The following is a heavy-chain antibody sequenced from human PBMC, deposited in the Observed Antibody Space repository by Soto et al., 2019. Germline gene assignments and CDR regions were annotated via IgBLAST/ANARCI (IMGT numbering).Heavy chain of an antibody. D-gene: IGHD4-17*01. Sequence: ASGGGLVQPGGSLRLSCAASGFTFNNYAMSWVRQAPDTGLEWVSAISGRGGSTYYADSVTGRFTISRDNSKNTLFLQMNSLRAEDTAVYYCAKDSTVTTSLYSYYYGLDVWGQGTTVTVSS. CDR3: AKDSTVTTSLYSYYYGLDV. V-gene: IGHV3-23*01. J-gene: IGHJ6*02. CDR1: GFTFNNYA. CDR2: ISGRGGST.